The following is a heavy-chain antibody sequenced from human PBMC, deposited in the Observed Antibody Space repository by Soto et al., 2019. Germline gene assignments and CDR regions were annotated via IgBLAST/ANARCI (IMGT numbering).Heavy chain of an antibody. CDR2: ISYDGSNK. CDR3: ATSFITTVGTTA. CDR1: GFTFSSYA. J-gene: IGHJ4*02. D-gene: IGHD1-1*01. Sequence: GGSLRLSCAASGFTFSSYAMHWVRQAPGKGLEWVAVISYDGSNKYYADSVKGRFTISRDNSKNTLYLQMNSLRAEDTAVYYCATSFITTVGTTAWGQGTQVTVSS. V-gene: IGHV3-30-3*01.